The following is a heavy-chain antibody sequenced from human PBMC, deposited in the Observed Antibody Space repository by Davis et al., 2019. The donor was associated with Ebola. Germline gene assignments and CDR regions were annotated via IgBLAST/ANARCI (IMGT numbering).Heavy chain of an antibody. Sequence: GESLKISCAASGFTVSSNYMSWVRQAPGKGLEWVSVIYSGGSTYYADSVKGRFTISRHNSKNTLYLQMNSLRAEDTAVYYCARDAGEYWGQGTLVTVSS. CDR3: ARDAGEY. CDR1: GFTVSSNY. V-gene: IGHV3-53*04. CDR2: IYSGGST. D-gene: IGHD7-27*01. J-gene: IGHJ4*02.